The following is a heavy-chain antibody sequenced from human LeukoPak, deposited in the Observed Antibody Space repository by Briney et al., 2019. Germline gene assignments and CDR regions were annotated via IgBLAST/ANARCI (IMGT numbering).Heavy chain of an antibody. J-gene: IGHJ4*02. CDR2: IGSGGDT. CDR3: AKYYAARSRSFDF. V-gene: IGHV3-23*01. Sequence: GGSLRLACAASGFTFSSYAMTWVRQSPGKGLEWVSVIGSGGDTYYSDSVQGRFTISRDNSKNTLYLQMNSLRADDTAVYYCAKYYAARSRSFDFWGQGTLVTVSS. CDR1: GFTFSSYA. D-gene: IGHD3-10*01.